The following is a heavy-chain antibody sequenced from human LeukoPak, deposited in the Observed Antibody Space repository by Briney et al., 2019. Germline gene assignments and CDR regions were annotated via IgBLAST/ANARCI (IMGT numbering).Heavy chain of an antibody. V-gene: IGHV4-61*02. Sequence: PSQTLSLTCTVSGGSISSGSYYWSWIRQPAGKGLEWIGRIYTSGSTNYNPSLKSRVTISVDTSKNQFSLKLSSVTAADTAVYYCARASESQGFDPWGQGTLVTVSS. CDR1: GGSISSGSYY. CDR3: ARASESQGFDP. D-gene: IGHD1-14*01. CDR2: IYTSGST. J-gene: IGHJ5*02.